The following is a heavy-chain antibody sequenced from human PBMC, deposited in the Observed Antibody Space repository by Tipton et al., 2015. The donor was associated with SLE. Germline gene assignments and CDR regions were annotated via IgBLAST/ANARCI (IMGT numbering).Heavy chain of an antibody. V-gene: IGHV4-34*01. J-gene: IGHJ3*02. Sequence: TLSLTCTVSGGSISSYYWGWIRQPPGKGLEWIGEINHSGSTNYNPSLKSRVTISVDTSKNQFSLKLSSVTAADTAVYYCARGDRGDYGGKGEDDAFDIWGQGTMVSVSS. D-gene: IGHD4-23*01. CDR2: INHSGST. CDR3: ARGDRGDYGGKGEDDAFDI. CDR1: GGSISSYY.